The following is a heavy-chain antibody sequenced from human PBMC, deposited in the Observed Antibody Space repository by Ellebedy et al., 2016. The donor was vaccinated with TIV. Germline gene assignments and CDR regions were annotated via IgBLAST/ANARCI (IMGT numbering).Heavy chain of an antibody. CDR1: GFTFSSHA. J-gene: IGHJ4*02. V-gene: IGHV3-23*01. D-gene: IGHD1-14*01. Sequence: GESLKISCAASGFTFSSHAMSWVRQAPGKGLEWVSTISSTGSRTYYADPVEGRFIISRDNSKKTLYLQMNSLRAEDTAGYYCAKGRSGTYIHHAFDYWGQGTLVTVSS. CDR2: ISSTGSRT. CDR3: AKGRSGTYIHHAFDY.